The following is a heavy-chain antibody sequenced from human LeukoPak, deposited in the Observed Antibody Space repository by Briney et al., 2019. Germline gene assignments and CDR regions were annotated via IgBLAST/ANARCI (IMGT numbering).Heavy chain of an antibody. J-gene: IGHJ4*02. CDR1: GYTFTSYD. Sequence: ASVKVSCKASGYTFTSYDINWVRQATGQGLEWMGWMSPNSGNTGYAQKFQGRVTMTRNTSISTAYMELSSLRSEDTAVYYCARAGSGSYYKDYWGQGTLVTVSS. D-gene: IGHD3-10*01. CDR3: ARAGSGSYYKDY. CDR2: MSPNSGNT. V-gene: IGHV1-8*01.